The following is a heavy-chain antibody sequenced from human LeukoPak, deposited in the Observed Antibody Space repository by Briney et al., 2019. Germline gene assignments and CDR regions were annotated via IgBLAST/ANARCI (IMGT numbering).Heavy chain of an antibody. CDR1: GFTFSSYE. Sequence: GGSLRLSCAASGFTFSSYEMNWVRQAPGKGLEWVSYISSSGSTIYYADSVKGRFTISRDNAKNSLYLQMNSLRAEDTAVYYCARDYGGSSPFDYWGRGTLVTVSS. CDR3: ARDYGGSSPFDY. V-gene: IGHV3-48*03. J-gene: IGHJ4*02. CDR2: ISSSGSTI. D-gene: IGHD4-23*01.